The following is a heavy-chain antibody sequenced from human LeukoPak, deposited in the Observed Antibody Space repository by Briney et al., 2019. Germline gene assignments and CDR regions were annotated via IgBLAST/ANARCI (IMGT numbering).Heavy chain of an antibody. CDR1: GYNPTELS. D-gene: IGHD3-16*02. Sequence: ASVKVSCKVSGYNPTELSMHWVRQAPGKGLEWMGGFDPEDGETIYAQKFQGRVTMTEDTSTDTAYMELSSLRSEDTAVYYCATDRLRLGELSLSPCDYYGMDVWGQGTTVTVSS. J-gene: IGHJ6*02. CDR2: FDPEDGET. CDR3: ATDRLRLGELSLSPCDYYGMDV. V-gene: IGHV1-24*01.